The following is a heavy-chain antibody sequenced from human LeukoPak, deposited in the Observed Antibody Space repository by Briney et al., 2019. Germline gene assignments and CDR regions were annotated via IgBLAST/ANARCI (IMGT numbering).Heavy chain of an antibody. J-gene: IGHJ3*02. D-gene: IGHD3-10*01. Sequence: GGSLRLSCAASGFTFSTYAMSWVRQAPGKGLEWVSSIGAGGGGGSTVYADSVKGRFAISRDNSKNTLFLQMNSLRAEDTAVYYCAKDRSYGSGSYWFWSDAFDIWGQGTMVTVSS. CDR3: AKDRSYGSGSYWFWSDAFDI. CDR1: GFTFSTYA. CDR2: IGAGGGGGST. V-gene: IGHV3-23*01.